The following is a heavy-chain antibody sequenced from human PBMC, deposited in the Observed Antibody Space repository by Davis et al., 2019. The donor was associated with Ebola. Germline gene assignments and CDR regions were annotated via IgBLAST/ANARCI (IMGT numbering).Heavy chain of an antibody. CDR1: GFTFSSYS. CDR3: ARDSSHVAGREPLDY. J-gene: IGHJ4*02. V-gene: IGHV3-21*04. CDR2: ISSSSSYI. D-gene: IGHD1-14*01. Sequence: PGGSLRLSCAASGFTFSSYSMNWVRQAPGKGLEWVSSISSSSSYIYYADSVKGRFTISRDNAKNSLYLQMNSLRAEDTAVYYCARDSSHVAGREPLDYWGQGTLVTASS.